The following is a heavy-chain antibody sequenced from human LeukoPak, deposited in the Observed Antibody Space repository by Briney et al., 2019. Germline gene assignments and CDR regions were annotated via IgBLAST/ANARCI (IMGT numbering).Heavy chain of an antibody. Sequence: SETLSLTCAVYGGSFSGYYWSWIRQPPGKGLEWIGEINHSGSTNYNPSLKSRVTISVDTSKNQFSLKLSSVTAADTAVYYCARDAVYCSSTSCYQGAYYYYYMDVWGKGTTVTVSS. V-gene: IGHV4-34*01. CDR3: ARDAVYCSSTSCYQGAYYYYYMDV. CDR1: GGSFSGYY. J-gene: IGHJ6*03. CDR2: INHSGST. D-gene: IGHD2-2*01.